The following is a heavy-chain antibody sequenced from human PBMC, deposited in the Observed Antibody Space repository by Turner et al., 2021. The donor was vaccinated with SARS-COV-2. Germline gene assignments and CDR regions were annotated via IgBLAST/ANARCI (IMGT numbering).Heavy chain of an antibody. V-gene: IGHV3-21*01. J-gene: IGHJ4*02. CDR2: ISSRSSYI. CDR1: GFAFSSCS. CDR3: ARDVDDVWSGYYPSPPDY. Sequence: EVQVVESGAGLVKPGGALRLCCSASGFAFSSCSMCWVRQASGKGLEWVSCISSRSSYIYYADSVKGRFTISRDNDKNSMYLQKDSMRAEDTAVYYCARDVDDVWSGYYPSPPDYWGQGTLVTVSS. D-gene: IGHD3-3*01.